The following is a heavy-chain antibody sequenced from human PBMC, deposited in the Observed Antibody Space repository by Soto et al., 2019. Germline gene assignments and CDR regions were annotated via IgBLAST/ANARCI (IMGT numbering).Heavy chain of an antibody. J-gene: IGHJ4*02. CDR2: IKQDGSEK. CDR3: AREIAVERGASYFDY. D-gene: IGHD2-2*01. V-gene: IGHV3-7*04. Sequence: EVQLVESGGNLVQPGGSLRFSCVASGFRFSSYWMSWVRQVPGKGLEWVANIKQDGSEKYYVDSVKGRFTISRDNAKNSLYLQMNSLRAEDTAVYHCAREIAVERGASYFDYWGQGTLVTVSS. CDR1: GFRFSSYW.